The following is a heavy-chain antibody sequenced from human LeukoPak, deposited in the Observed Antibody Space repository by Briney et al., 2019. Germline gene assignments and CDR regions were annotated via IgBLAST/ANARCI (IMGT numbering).Heavy chain of an antibody. Sequence: PGGSLRPSWAAAGFIFSNAWMGWVRQAPGNGLEWVGRIKRKTDGETTDYAAPAKGRFTISRDDSKNTLYLQMDSLKTEDTAVYYCSTTGITGTEINYWGQGTLVTVSS. CDR1: GFIFSNAW. CDR2: IKRKTDGETT. V-gene: IGHV3-15*01. CDR3: STTGITGTEINY. J-gene: IGHJ4*02. D-gene: IGHD1/OR15-1a*01.